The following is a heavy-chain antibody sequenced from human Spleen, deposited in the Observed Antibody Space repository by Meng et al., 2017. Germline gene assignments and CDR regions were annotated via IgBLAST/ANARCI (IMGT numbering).Heavy chain of an antibody. CDR1: GFTFSSYS. V-gene: IGHV3-21*01. CDR3: ARVGYCSSTSCYVYYYYYGMDV. J-gene: IGHJ6*02. CDR2: ISSSSSYI. Sequence: GESLKISCAASGFTFSSYSMNWVRQAPGKGLEWVSSISSSSSYIYYADSVKGRFTISRDNAKNSLYLQVNSLRAEDTAVYYCARVGYCSSTSCYVYYYYYGMDVWGQGNTVNVAS. D-gene: IGHD2-2*03.